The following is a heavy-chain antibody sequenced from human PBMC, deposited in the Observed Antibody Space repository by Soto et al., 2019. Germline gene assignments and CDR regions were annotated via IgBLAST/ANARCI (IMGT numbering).Heavy chain of an antibody. Sequence: SETLSLTCAVYGGSFSGYYWSWIRQPPGKGLEWIGEINHSGSTNYNPSLKSRGAISVDTSKNQFSLKLSSVTAADTAVYYCAGVPQLATYYYYYYMDVWGKGTTVTVSS. CDR2: INHSGST. J-gene: IGHJ6*03. D-gene: IGHD6-13*01. CDR3: AGVPQLATYYYYYYMDV. V-gene: IGHV4-34*01. CDR1: GGSFSGYY.